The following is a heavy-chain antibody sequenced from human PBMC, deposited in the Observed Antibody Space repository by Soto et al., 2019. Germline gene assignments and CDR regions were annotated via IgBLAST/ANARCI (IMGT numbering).Heavy chain of an antibody. Sequence: QVQLVQSGGEVKRPGASVKVSCKTSGYTFSNYGITWVRQAPGQPLEWLGWISLYSDGTNYAQTFQGRVSMTTDTSTTTAYMELRSLRSDDTAVYYCARVVPGAEAWFVPWGQGTLVTVSS. D-gene: IGHD2-2*01. V-gene: IGHV1-18*01. CDR1: GYTFSNYG. J-gene: IGHJ5*02. CDR3: ARVVPGAEAWFVP. CDR2: ISLYSDGT.